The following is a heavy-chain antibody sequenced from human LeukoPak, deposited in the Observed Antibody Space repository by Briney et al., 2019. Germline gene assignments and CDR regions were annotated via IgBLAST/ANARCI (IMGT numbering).Heavy chain of an antibody. CDR3: AREGRTVGDAFDI. CDR2: IYSGGST. CDR1: GFTVSSNY. D-gene: IGHD2-8*02. V-gene: IGHV3-66*01. Sequence: GGSLRLSCAASGFTVSSNYMSWVRQAPGKGLEWVSVIYSGGSTYYADSVKGRFTISRDNSKNTLYLQMNSLRAEDTAVYYCAREGRTVGDAFDIWGQGTMVTVSS. J-gene: IGHJ3*02.